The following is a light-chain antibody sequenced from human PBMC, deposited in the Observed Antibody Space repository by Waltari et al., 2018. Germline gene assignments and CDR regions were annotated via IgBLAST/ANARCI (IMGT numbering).Light chain of an antibody. V-gene: IGLV2-23*02. CDR3: CSYAASSTWV. CDR2: EVA. CDR1: SSDVGTYNL. J-gene: IGLJ3*02. Sequence: QSALPHPAPVSRSPGQSITISCTGTSSDVGTYNLVSWYQQHPGKAPKLMIYEVATPPSGVANRSAGSKSGNTASLTISGLQAEDEADYYCCSYAASSTWVFGGGTKLTVL.